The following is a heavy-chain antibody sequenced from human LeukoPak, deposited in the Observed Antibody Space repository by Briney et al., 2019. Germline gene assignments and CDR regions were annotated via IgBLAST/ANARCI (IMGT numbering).Heavy chain of an antibody. Sequence: AAVNVSYKGCVYTFTLRSMYWVRQPPAQGLEWMGWSKPNRGGTNYAQKFQGRVTMIRDTAIGTAHMELSRLRCDDTAVYYWARGEHGRIYHILPGFHYWGQGPLVTVSS. CDR2: SKPNRGGT. V-gene: IGHV1-2*02. D-gene: IGHD3-9*01. J-gene: IGHJ4*02. CDR3: ARGEHGRIYHILPGFHY. CDR1: VYTFTLRS.